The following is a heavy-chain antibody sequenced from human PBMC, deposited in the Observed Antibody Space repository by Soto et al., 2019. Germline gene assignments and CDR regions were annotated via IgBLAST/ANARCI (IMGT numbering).Heavy chain of an antibody. J-gene: IGHJ3*02. CDR2: ISSSSSYI. Sequence: EVQLVESGGGLVKPGGSLRLSCAASGFTFSSYSMNWVRQAPGKGLEWVSSISSSSSYIYYADSVKGRFTISRDNAKNSLYLQMNSLRAEDTAVYYCARDLYDFWSGGGAFDIWGQGTMVTVSS. CDR3: ARDLYDFWSGGGAFDI. CDR1: GFTFSSYS. D-gene: IGHD3-3*01. V-gene: IGHV3-21*01.